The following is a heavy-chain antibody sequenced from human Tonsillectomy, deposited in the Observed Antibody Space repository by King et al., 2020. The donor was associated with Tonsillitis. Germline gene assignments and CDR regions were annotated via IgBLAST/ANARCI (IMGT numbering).Heavy chain of an antibody. CDR1: GLRFSDNW. D-gene: IGHD6-19*01. CDR3: TRDGGSGWYSDY. Sequence: EVQLVESGGGVVQPGGSLRLSCAVSGLRFSDNWMSWVRQAPGKGLEWVASIKEDENKEYFLDSVKGRFTISGDNTKNSVFLQMNSLRAEDTAVYYCTRDGGSGWYSDYWGQGTLVTVSS. V-gene: IGHV3-7*01. J-gene: IGHJ4*02. CDR2: IKEDENKE.